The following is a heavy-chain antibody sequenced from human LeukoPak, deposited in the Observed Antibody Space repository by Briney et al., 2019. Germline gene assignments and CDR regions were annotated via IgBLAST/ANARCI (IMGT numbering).Heavy chain of an antibody. CDR1: GGSITSYY. D-gene: IGHD5-24*01. J-gene: IGHJ4*02. Sequence: KPSETLSLTCTVSGGSITSYYWSWIRQPPGKGLEWIGYVDYSGSTNYNPSLKSRVTISVDTSKDQFSLKLSSVTAADTAVYYCARGDDGYTKNYWGQGTLVTVSS. CDR2: VDYSGST. V-gene: IGHV4-59*01. CDR3: ARGDDGYTKNY.